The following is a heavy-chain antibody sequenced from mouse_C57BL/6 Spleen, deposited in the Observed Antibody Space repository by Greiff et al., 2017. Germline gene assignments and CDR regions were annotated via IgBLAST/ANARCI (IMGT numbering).Heavy chain of an antibody. Sequence: VQLQQSGAELVRPGASVTLSCKASGYTFTDYEMHWVKQTPVHGLEWIGAIDPETGGTAYNQKFKGKAILTADKSSSTAYMELRSLTSEDSAVYYCTRRSYYYGSSYYFDYWGQGTTLTVSS. CDR2: IDPETGGT. V-gene: IGHV1-15*01. CDR1: GYTFTDYE. J-gene: IGHJ2*01. CDR3: TRRSYYYGSSYYFDY. D-gene: IGHD1-1*01.